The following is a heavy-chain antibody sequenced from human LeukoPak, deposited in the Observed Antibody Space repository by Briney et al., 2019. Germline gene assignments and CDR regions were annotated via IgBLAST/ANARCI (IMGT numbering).Heavy chain of an antibody. CDR3: ARESATFDP. Sequence: SQTLSLTCTVSGGSISSGSYYWSWIRQPAGKGLEWIGRIYTSGSTNYNPSLKSRVTISVDTSKNQFSLKLSSVTAADTAVYYCARESATFDPLGQGTLVTVSS. CDR2: IYTSGST. V-gene: IGHV4-61*02. J-gene: IGHJ5*02. CDR1: GGSISSGSYY.